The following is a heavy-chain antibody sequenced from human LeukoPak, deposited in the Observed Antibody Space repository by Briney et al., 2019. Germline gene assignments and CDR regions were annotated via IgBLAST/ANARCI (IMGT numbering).Heavy chain of an antibody. V-gene: IGHV4-34*01. CDR3: ARSVYGSGSYPFLYYFDY. CDR2: INHSGST. Sequence: SETLSLTCAVYGGSFSGYYWSWIRQPPGKGLEWIGEINHSGSTNYNPSLKSRVTISVDTSKNQFSLKLSSVTAADTAVYYCARSVYGSGSYPFLYYFDYWGQGTLVTVSS. J-gene: IGHJ4*02. D-gene: IGHD3-10*01. CDR1: GGSFSGYY.